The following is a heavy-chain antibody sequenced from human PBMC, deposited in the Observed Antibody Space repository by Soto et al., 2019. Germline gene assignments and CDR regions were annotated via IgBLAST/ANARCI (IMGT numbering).Heavy chain of an antibody. J-gene: IGHJ6*02. Sequence: VHLLQSGGEVKKPGASVKVSCKTSGYIFTNYVINWVRQAPGQGLEWMGWISAYNGDTKYAQRFQGRLTVTTDPSTTTAYMELGSLRSDDTAVYYCARDGRAFSIFGETMDVWGQGTTVTVSS. CDR2: ISAYNGDT. CDR3: ARDGRAFSIFGETMDV. CDR1: GYIFTNYV. V-gene: IGHV1-18*01. D-gene: IGHD3-3*01.